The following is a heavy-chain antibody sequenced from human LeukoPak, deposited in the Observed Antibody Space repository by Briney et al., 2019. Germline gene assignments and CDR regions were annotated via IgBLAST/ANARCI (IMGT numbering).Heavy chain of an antibody. D-gene: IGHD5-18*01. Sequence: PSETLSLTCAVSGGSISSGGYSWSWIRQPPGKGLEWIGFIYHSGSTYYNPSLKSRVTISVDRSKNQFSLKLSSVTAADTAVYYCARGGDSYGYPYFDYWGQGTLVTVSS. J-gene: IGHJ4*02. CDR3: ARGGDSYGYPYFDY. CDR2: IYHSGST. CDR1: GGSISSGGYS. V-gene: IGHV4-30-2*01.